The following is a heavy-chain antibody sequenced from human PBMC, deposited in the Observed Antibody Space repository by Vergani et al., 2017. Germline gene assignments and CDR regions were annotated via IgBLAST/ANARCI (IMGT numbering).Heavy chain of an antibody. J-gene: IGHJ5*02. CDR1: GFTFNQYG. Sequence: QVQLVESGGGVVQPGRSLRLSCAASGFTFNQYGMHWVRQAPGKGLEWVAVTWYEGNNKQYADAVKGRFTISRDNSKSTMYLQMNSLRDEDTGVYYCARDLRLLYNRFDPWGQGALVTVSS. D-gene: IGHD1-14*01. CDR3: ARDLRLLYNRFDP. V-gene: IGHV3-33*01. CDR2: TWYEGNNK.